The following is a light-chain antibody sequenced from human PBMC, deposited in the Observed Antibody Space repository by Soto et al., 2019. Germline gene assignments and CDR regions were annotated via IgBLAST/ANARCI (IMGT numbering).Light chain of an antibody. Sequence: IQMTKYYSTLSSSVCDSVTITCXASQGISNHLAWYQQRPGKVPKLLIYAASTLQSGVPSRFSGSGSGTDFTLTVSSLQPEDVATYYCQKYNSAPLTFGGGTKVDIK. J-gene: IGKJ4*01. CDR3: QKYNSAPLT. V-gene: IGKV1-27*01. CDR1: QGISNH. CDR2: AAS.